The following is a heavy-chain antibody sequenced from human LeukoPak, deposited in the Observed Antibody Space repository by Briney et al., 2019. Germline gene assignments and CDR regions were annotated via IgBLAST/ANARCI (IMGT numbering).Heavy chain of an antibody. CDR1: GGSFSGYY. D-gene: IGHD1-26*01. CDR2: INHSGST. J-gene: IGHJ5*02. CDR3: ARDRRRFVTGRAENWFDP. V-gene: IGHV4-34*01. Sequence: SETLSLTCAVYGGSFSGYYWSWIRQPPGKGLEWIGEINHSGSTYYNPSLKSRVTISVDTSKNQFSLQLNSVTPEDTAVYYCARDRRRFVTGRAENWFDPWGQGTLVTVSS.